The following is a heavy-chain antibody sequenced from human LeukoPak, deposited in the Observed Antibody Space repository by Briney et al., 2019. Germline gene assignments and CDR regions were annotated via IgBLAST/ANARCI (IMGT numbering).Heavy chain of an antibody. CDR1: GGSISSGGYY. D-gene: IGHD3-9*01. Sequence: PSETLSLTCTVSGGSISSGGYYWSWIRQPPGKGLEWIGEINHSGSTNYNPSLKSRVTISIDTSKNQFSLKLNSVTAADTAVYYCAYWLSTVGWFDPWGQGTLVTVSS. CDR2: INHSGST. V-gene: IGHV4-61*08. CDR3: AYWLSTVGWFDP. J-gene: IGHJ5*02.